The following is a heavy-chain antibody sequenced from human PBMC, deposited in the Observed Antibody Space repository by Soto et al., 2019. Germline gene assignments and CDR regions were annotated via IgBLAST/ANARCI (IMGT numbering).Heavy chain of an antibody. Sequence: PSETLSLTCTFSDVSISTYFWNWIRQVPGKGLEWIGYVYYSVDTNYNPSLKSRLTMSVDTSTNQLSLRLNSVTAADSAAYYCAGSSDRGIILDYWGQGVMVTVSS. CDR2: VYYSVDT. CDR3: AGSSDRGIILDY. CDR1: DVSISTYF. J-gene: IGHJ4*02. V-gene: IGHV4-59*01. D-gene: IGHD3-10*01.